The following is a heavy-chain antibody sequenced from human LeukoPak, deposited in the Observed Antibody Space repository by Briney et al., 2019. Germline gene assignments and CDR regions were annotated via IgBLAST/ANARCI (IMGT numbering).Heavy chain of an antibody. CDR2: IWFDGSNK. CDR3: ARDKYGGNSNAFDI. CDR1: GFTFSSYG. Sequence: GGSLRLSCAASGFTFSSYGMHWVRQAPGKGLEWVAVIWFDGSNKYYADSVKGRFTISRDNSKNTLYLQMNSLRAEDTAVYYCARDKYGGNSNAFDIWGQGTLVTVSS. J-gene: IGHJ3*02. V-gene: IGHV3-33*08. D-gene: IGHD4-23*01.